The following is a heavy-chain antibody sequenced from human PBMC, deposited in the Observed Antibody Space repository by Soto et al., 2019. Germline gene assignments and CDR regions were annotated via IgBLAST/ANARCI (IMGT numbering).Heavy chain of an antibody. D-gene: IGHD4-17*01. Sequence: SETLSLTCTVSGGSISSGGYYWSWIRQHPGKGLEWIGYIYYSGSTYYNPSLKSRVTISVDTPKNQFSLKLSSVTAADTAVYYCARVRDYGDSIDFDYWGQGTLVTVSS. CDR3: ARVRDYGDSIDFDY. V-gene: IGHV4-31*03. J-gene: IGHJ4*02. CDR2: IYYSGST. CDR1: GGSISSGGYY.